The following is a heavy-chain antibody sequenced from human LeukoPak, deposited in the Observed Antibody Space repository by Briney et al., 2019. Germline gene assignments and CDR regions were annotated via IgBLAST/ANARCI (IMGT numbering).Heavy chain of an antibody. CDR2: ISYDGSNK. V-gene: IGHV3-30*04. D-gene: IGHD6-6*01. Sequence: GGSLRLSCAASGFTFSSYAMHWVRQAPGKGLEWVAVISYDGSNKYYADSVKGRFTISRDTSRNTLYLQMHSLRAEDTAVYYCARLISTSSSRFSDYWGQGTLVTVSS. CDR1: GFTFSSYA. CDR3: ARLISTSSSRFSDY. J-gene: IGHJ4*02.